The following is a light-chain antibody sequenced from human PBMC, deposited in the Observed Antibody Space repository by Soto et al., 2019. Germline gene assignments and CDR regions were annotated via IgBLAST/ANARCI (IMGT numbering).Light chain of an antibody. J-gene: IGLJ3*02. CDR2: DDS. V-gene: IGLV3-21*02. Sequence: SYELTQPPSVSVAPGQTARITCGGNNIGSKGVHWYQQKPGQATVLVVYDDSDRPSGIPERFSGSNSGNTATLTISRVEAGHEADYYCQVWDSSSDHWVFGGGTKVTVL. CDR3: QVWDSSSDHWV. CDR1: NIGSKG.